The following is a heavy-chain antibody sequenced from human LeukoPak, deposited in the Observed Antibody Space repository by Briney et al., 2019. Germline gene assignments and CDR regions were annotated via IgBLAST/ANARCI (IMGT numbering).Heavy chain of an antibody. D-gene: IGHD5-12*01. Sequence: SETLSLTCAVYGGSFSGYYWTWIRQPPGKGLEWIGEINHSGSTNYNPSLKSRVTISVDTSKNQFSLKLSSATAADTAVYYCARASLLDIVATYSSSRSGIAFDIWGQGTMVTVSS. CDR3: ARASLLDIVATYSSSRSGIAFDI. J-gene: IGHJ3*02. CDR1: GGSFSGYY. V-gene: IGHV4-34*01. CDR2: INHSGST.